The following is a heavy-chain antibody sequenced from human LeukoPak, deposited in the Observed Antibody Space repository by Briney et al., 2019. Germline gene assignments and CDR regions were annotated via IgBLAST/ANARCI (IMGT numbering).Heavy chain of an antibody. Sequence: GGSLRLSCAASGFTLSSYGMHWVRQAPGKGLEWVAVISYDGSNKYYADSVKGRFTISRDNSKNTLYLQMNSLRAEDTAVYYCAKDRRYGSGSSYKNAFDIWGQGTMVTVS. CDR2: ISYDGSNK. CDR3: AKDRRYGSGSSYKNAFDI. CDR1: GFTLSSYG. J-gene: IGHJ3*02. D-gene: IGHD3-10*01. V-gene: IGHV3-30*18.